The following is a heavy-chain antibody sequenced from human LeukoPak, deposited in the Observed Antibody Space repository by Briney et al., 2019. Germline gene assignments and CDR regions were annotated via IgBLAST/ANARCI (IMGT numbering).Heavy chain of an antibody. V-gene: IGHV3-7*03. D-gene: IGHD3-16*01. CDR2: IEQDGSEK. CDR3: AREVQEGGIDC. J-gene: IGHJ4*02. CDR1: GFSFSSYW. Sequence: GGSLRLSCGASGFSFSSYWMSWVRQAPGKGLEWVANIEQDGSEKYYVDSVKGRLTISRGNARSSLYLQMNSLRTEDTAVYYCAREVQEGGIDCWGQGTLVTVSS.